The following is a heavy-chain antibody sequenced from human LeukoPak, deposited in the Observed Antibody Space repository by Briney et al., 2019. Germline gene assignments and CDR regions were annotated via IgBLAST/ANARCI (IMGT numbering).Heavy chain of an antibody. CDR1: GGSISDYF. J-gene: IGHJ4*02. CDR2: IYYTGST. Sequence: PSETLSLTCTVSGGSISDYFWTWIRQPPGKGLEWIGYIYYTGSTNYNPSLKSRVTLSVDTSKNQFPLKLTSVTAADTAVYYCARRRDTAIDYWGQGILVTVSS. CDR3: ARRRDTAIDY. D-gene: IGHD5-18*01. V-gene: IGHV4-59*08.